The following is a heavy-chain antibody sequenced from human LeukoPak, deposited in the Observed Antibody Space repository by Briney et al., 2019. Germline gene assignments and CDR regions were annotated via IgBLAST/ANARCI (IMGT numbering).Heavy chain of an antibody. CDR1: GFTFSSYG. CDR2: IWYDGSNK. CDR3: ARDYPGFGELNYPSPKDDAFDI. J-gene: IGHJ3*02. V-gene: IGHV3-33*01. D-gene: IGHD3-10*01. Sequence: PGRSLRLSCAASGFTFSSYGMHWVRQAPGKGLEWVAVIWYDGSNKYYADSVKGRFTISRDNSKNTLYLQMNSLRAEDTAVYYCARDYPGFGELNYPSPKDDAFDIRGQGTMVTVSS.